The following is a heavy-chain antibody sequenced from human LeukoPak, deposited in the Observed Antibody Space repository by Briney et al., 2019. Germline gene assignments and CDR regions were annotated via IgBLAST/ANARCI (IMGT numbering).Heavy chain of an antibody. V-gene: IGHV4-59*01. D-gene: IGHD3-22*01. CDR3: ARERYYYDSSGYYPGYFGY. CDR2: IYYSGST. CDR1: GGSISSYY. Sequence: SETLSLTCTVSGGSISSYYWSWIRQPPGEGLEWIGFIYYSGSTNYNPSLKSRVTISVDTSKNQFSLKLSSVTAADTAVYYCARERYYYDSSGYYPGYFGYWGQGTLVTVSS. J-gene: IGHJ4*02.